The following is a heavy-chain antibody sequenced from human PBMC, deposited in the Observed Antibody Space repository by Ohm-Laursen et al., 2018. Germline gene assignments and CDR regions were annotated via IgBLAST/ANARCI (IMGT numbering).Heavy chain of an antibody. CDR3: ARGSGSFYLRNYDY. CDR2: INHSGST. CDR1: GGSFRDYY. D-gene: IGHD3-22*01. J-gene: IGHJ4*02. V-gene: IGHV4-34*01. Sequence: SETLSLTCAVHGGSFRDYYWSWIRQPPGKGLEWIGEINHSGSTNYNPSLKSRVTISGDTSKNQFSLNLSSVTAADTAVYYCARGSGSFYLRNYDYWGQGTLATVSS.